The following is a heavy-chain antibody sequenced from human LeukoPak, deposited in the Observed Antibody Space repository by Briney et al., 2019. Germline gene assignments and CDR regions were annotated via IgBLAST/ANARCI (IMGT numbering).Heavy chain of an antibody. V-gene: IGHV4-34*01. Sequence: SETLSLTFAVYRGSFSGYYWSWIRQPPGEGLGWIGELNHSGSTNYNPSLKSRVTISVDTSKNQFALKLSSVTAADTAVYYCARGGLRGSYYEYF. D-gene: IGHD1-26*01. CDR1: RGSFSGYY. CDR3: ARGGLRGSYYEYF. J-gene: IGHJ1*01. CDR2: LNHSGST.